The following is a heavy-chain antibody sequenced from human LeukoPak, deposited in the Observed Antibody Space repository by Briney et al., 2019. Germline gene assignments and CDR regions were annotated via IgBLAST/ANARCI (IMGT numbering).Heavy chain of an antibody. J-gene: IGHJ4*02. CDR2: ISSSSSYI. CDR1: GFTFSSYS. Sequence: GGSLRLSCAASGFTFSSYSMNWVRQAPGKGLEWVSSISSSSSYIYYADSVKGRFTISRDNAKNSLYLQMNSLRAEDTAVYYCARGPGYYGSGSYHDYWGQGTLVTVSS. CDR3: ARGPGYYGSGSYHDY. D-gene: IGHD3-10*01. V-gene: IGHV3-21*01.